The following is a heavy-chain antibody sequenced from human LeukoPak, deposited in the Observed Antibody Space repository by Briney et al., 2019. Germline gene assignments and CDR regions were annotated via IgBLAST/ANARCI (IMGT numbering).Heavy chain of an antibody. CDR3: ARDPGDSSGYNDY. V-gene: IGHV3-23*01. CDR2: ISGSGGST. D-gene: IGHD6-19*01. Sequence: GSLRLSCAASGFTFSSYAMSWVRQAPGKGLEWVSAISGSGGSTYYADSVKGRFTISRDNSKNTLYLQMNSLRAEDTAVYYCARDPGDSSGYNDYWGQGTLVTVSS. CDR1: GFTFSSYA. J-gene: IGHJ4*02.